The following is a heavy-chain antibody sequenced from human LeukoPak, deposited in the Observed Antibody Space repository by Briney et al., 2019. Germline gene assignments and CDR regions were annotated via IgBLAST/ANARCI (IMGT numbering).Heavy chain of an antibody. D-gene: IGHD6-6*01. J-gene: IGHJ4*02. CDR2: ISSSSSTI. CDR3: AKPGGGSSIGY. CDR1: GFTFSSYS. Sequence: GGSLRLSCAASGFTFSSYSMNWVRQAPGKGLEWVSYISSSSSTIYYADSVKGRFTISRDNAKNSLYLQMNSLRADDTAVYYCAKPGGGSSIGYWGQGTPVTVFS. V-gene: IGHV3-48*01.